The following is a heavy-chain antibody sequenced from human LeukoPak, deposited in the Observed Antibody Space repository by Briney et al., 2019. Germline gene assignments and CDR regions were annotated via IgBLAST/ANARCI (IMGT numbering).Heavy chain of an antibody. Sequence: PSETLSLTCAVSGGSLSGYFWNWIRQPPGKGLEWIANIHYNGNTNYNPSLRSRVTISADTSKNQFSLRLSSVTATDTAVYYCVRTGEVTTVCDYWGQGTLVTVSS. V-gene: IGHV4-59*08. CDR3: VRTGEVTTVCDY. J-gene: IGHJ4*02. D-gene: IGHD4-17*01. CDR2: IHYNGNT. CDR1: GGSLSGYF.